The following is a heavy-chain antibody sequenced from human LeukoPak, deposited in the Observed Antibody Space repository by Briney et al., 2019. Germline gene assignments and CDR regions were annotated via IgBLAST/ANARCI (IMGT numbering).Heavy chain of an antibody. CDR3: ARETAMVTPLFDY. J-gene: IGHJ4*02. CDR1: GFTFSSYA. V-gene: IGHV3-30-3*01. Sequence: PGGSLRLSCAASGFTFSSYAMHWVRQAPGKGLEWVAVISYDGSNKYYADSVKGRFTISRDNSKNTLYLQMNSLRAEDTAVYYCARETAMVTPLFDYWGQGTLVTVSS. D-gene: IGHD5-18*01. CDR2: ISYDGSNK.